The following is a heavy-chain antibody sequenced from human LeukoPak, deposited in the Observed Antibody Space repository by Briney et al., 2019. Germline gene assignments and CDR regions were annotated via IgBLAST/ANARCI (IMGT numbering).Heavy chain of an antibody. CDR3: STGGGTNDY. CDR1: GFTFDNAW. D-gene: IGHD2-15*01. V-gene: IGHV3-15*01. J-gene: IGHJ4*02. CDR2: IRTRTAGGTA. Sequence: GGSLRLSCAVSGFTFDNAWMSWVRQDPGKGLEWVGRIRTRTAGGTADYGAPVKGRFTISRDDSKNTVYLQMNSLKTEDTAIYYCSTGGGTNDYWGQGTLVTVSS.